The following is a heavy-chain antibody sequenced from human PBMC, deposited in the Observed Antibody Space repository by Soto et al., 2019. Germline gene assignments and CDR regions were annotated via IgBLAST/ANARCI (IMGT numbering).Heavy chain of an antibody. V-gene: IGHV6-1*01. CDR3: ARSSGWYDY. D-gene: IGHD6-19*01. CDR2: TYYRSRWYN. J-gene: IGHJ4*02. Sequence: VICTVSGGKVSRNRCAWNCIRQSPSRGLEWLGRTYYRSRWYNDYAVSVKSRITINPDTSKNHFSLQLNYVTHEDTAVYYCARSSGWYDYWGPGILVTVSS. CDR1: GGKVSRNRCA.